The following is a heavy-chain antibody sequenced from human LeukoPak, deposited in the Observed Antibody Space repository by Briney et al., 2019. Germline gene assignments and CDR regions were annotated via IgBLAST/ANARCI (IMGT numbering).Heavy chain of an antibody. V-gene: IGHV3-53*01. CDR1: GFIFGDYN. J-gene: IGHJ4*02. D-gene: IGHD2-21*02. CDR3: ASGGYCDGDCYVYDY. Sequence: GGSLRLSCAASGFIFGDYNMSWVRQASGKGLEWVSTIYSGGNTYYADSVKGRFTISRDNSKNTLYLQMNSLRAEDTAVYYCASGGYCDGDCYVYDYWGQGTLVTVSS. CDR2: IYSGGNT.